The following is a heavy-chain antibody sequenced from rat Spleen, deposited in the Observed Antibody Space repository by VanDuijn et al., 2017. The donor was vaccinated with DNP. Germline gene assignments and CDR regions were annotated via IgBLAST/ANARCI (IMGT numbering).Heavy chain of an antibody. J-gene: IGHJ2*01. V-gene: IGHV4-2*01. D-gene: IGHD1-4*01. CDR2: INKDSSII. CDR1: GFNFNDHW. Sequence: EVKLVESGGGLVQPGRSLKLSCAASGFNFNDHWMGWVRQAPGKGLEWIGEINKDSSIINYTPSLKDKFTISRDNVQNTLYLQMSRLGSEDTAIYYCARGNPGIEDYWGQGVMVTVSS. CDR3: ARGNPGIEDY.